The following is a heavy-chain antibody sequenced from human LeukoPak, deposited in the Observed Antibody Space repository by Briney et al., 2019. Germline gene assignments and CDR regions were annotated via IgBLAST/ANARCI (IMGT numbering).Heavy chain of an antibody. V-gene: IGHV3-74*01. CDR1: ACTFSSYW. CDR3: ARYCSSSSCYGH. J-gene: IGHJ4*02. D-gene: IGHD2-2*01. Sequence: PGGSLRLSCAASACTFSSYWMHWVRRGPGKGLVWVSQINTDGSSTNYADSVKGRFTISRDNAKNTLYLQMSSPRAEDTAVYYCARYCSSSSCYGHWGQGTLVTVSS. CDR2: INTDGSST.